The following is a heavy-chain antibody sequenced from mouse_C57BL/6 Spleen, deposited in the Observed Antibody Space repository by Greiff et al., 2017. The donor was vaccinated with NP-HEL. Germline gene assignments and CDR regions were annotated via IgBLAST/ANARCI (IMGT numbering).Heavy chain of an antibody. CDR3: ARQESYGNYVSWYFDV. CDR2: IHPNSGST. Sequence: QVQLQQPGAELVKPGASVKLSCKASGYTFTSYWMHWVKQRPGQGLEWIGMIHPNSGSTNYNEKFKSKATLTVDKSSSTAYMQLSSLTSEDSAVYYCARQESYGNYVSWYFDVWGTGTTVTVSS. D-gene: IGHD2-1*01. V-gene: IGHV1-64*01. J-gene: IGHJ1*03. CDR1: GYTFTSYW.